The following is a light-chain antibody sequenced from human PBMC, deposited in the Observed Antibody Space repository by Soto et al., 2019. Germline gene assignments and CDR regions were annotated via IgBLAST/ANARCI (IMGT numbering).Light chain of an antibody. CDR2: GAS. V-gene: IGKV3-15*01. Sequence: EIVMTQSPATLSVSPGERATLSCRASQSVSSYLAWYQQKHGQAPSLLIYGASTRATGFPSGFSGRGSGTAYPTTISSMESADFAVYYCRQYNNWPPTFGQGTKLEIK. J-gene: IGKJ2*01. CDR1: QSVSSY. CDR3: RQYNNWPPT.